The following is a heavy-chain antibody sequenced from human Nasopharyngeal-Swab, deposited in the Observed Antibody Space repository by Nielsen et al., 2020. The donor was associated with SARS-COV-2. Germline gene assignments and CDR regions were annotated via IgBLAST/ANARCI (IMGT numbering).Heavy chain of an antibody. J-gene: IGHJ6*02. CDR1: GGSIKSYY. CDR2: ISYSGST. V-gene: IGHV4-59*01. D-gene: IGHD5-12*01. Sequence: ETLSLTCSVSGGSIKSYYWNWIRQPPGKGLEWIGYISYSGSTDYNPSLKSRVIISVDTSKNQFSLKLNSVTAADTAVYYCARNAYSGYSPRGNYGMDVWGQGTTVTVSS. CDR3: ARNAYSGYSPRGNYGMDV.